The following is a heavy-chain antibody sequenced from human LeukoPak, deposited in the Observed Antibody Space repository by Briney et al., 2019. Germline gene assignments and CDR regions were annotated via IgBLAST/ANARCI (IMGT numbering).Heavy chain of an antibody. Sequence: SETLSLTCAVYGGSFSGYYWSWLRQPPGKGLEWFGEINHSGSTNYNPSLKSRVTISVDTSKNQFSLKLSSVTAADTAVYYCVSPPDYRLFDYWGQGTLVTVSS. V-gene: IGHV4-34*01. CDR2: INHSGST. D-gene: IGHD3-16*02. CDR1: GGSFSGYY. CDR3: VSPPDYRLFDY. J-gene: IGHJ4*02.